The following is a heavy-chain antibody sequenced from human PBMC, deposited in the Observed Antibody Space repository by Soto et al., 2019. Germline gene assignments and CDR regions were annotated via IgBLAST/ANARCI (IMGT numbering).Heavy chain of an antibody. D-gene: IGHD7-27*01. V-gene: IGHV1-69*01. CDR2: IIPIFGAA. CDR1: GGTFSTYS. CDR3: ARDGDRVTARH. Sequence: QVQVVQSGAEVKQPGSSVKVSCKVSGGTFSTYSISWVRQAPGQGLEWVGGIIPIFGAAKHAQKFQGRVTITADDSTSTVYMEVSGLRSEDTAVYFCARDGDRVTARHWGQGTLVTVSS. J-gene: IGHJ4*02.